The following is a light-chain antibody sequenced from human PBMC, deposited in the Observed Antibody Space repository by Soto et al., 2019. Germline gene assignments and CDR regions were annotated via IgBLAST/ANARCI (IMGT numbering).Light chain of an antibody. CDR3: HQRQSWPRT. CDR1: QAVNTR. CDR2: LAS. J-gene: IGKJ1*01. V-gene: IGKV3-11*01. Sequence: EIVLTQSPATLSSFPGDRVTLSCRASQAVNTRLAWYQHKPGQAPRLLIYLASNRAAGVPARFSGSGSGTDFTLTISYVEPEDFAVYYCHQRQSWPRTFGQGTTVDIK.